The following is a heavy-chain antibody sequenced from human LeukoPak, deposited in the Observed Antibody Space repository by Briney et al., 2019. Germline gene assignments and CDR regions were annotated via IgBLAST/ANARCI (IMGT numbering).Heavy chain of an antibody. CDR1: GASIRTYF. V-gene: IGHV4-4*07. Sequence: SETLSLTCTVSGASIRTYFWSWFRQPAGKGLEWIGRVHSNGDTYYNPSLESRVTVSMDTYKNQFALSLTSLTAADTAVSYCARDIGLAHWGQGTLVTVSS. CDR2: VHSNGDT. J-gene: IGHJ4*02. D-gene: IGHD3-16*02. CDR3: ARDIGLAH.